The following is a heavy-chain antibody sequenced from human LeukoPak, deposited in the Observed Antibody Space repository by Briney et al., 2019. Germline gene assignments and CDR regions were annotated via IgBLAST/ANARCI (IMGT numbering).Heavy chain of an antibody. CDR1: GGSINSFY. CDR3: ARGRTYNPL. D-gene: IGHD1-14*01. CDR2: IYYSGST. V-gene: IGHV4-59*01. Sequence: ASETLSLTCTVSGGSINSFYWSWIRQPPGKGLGWIGYIYYSGSTNYNPSLKSRVTISVDTSKNQFSLKLSSVTAADTAVYYCARGRTYNPLWGQGTLVTVSS. J-gene: IGHJ4*02.